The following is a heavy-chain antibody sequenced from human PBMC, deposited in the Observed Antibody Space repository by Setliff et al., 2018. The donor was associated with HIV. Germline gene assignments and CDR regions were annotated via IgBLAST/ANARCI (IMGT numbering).Heavy chain of an antibody. J-gene: IGHJ6*02. CDR3: ARDCRVGWVFTYGMDV. D-gene: IGHD6-13*01. Sequence: GGSLRLSCRGFRTTFSGYGLNWVRQAPGKGLEWVAVMSYDGNNKYYADSVKGRFTISRDNSKNTLFLQMNSRRPEDTAVYYCARDCRVGWVFTYGMDVWGQGTLVTVSS. V-gene: IGHV3-30*05. CDR2: MSYDGNNK. CDR1: RTTFSGYG.